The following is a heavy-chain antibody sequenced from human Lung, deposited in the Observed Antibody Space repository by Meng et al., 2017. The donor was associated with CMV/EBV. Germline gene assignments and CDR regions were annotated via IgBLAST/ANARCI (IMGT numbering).Heavy chain of an antibody. J-gene: IGHJ4*01. D-gene: IGHD6-19*01. CDR2: VNPISDDT. CDR3: AKSSDNGWSS. V-gene: IGHV1-2*06. CDR1: GYTSGVFS. Sequence: PCQASGYTSGVFSLTWARQAPGHGLEWLGRVNPISDDTHLAQKFEGRITVTRGATINTAFMELTRLRPDDTAVYYCAKSSDNGWSSWGPGTLVTVSS.